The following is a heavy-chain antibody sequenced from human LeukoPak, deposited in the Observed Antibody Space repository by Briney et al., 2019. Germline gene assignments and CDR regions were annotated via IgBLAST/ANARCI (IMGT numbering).Heavy chain of an antibody. J-gene: IGHJ4*02. D-gene: IGHD2-21*02. V-gene: IGHV3-21*01. CDR1: GFTFSSYS. CDR3: AKDTSDSSFDY. CDR2: ISSSSSNI. Sequence: GGSLRLSCAASGFTFSSYSMNWVRQAPGKGLEWVSSISSSSSNIYYADSVKGRFTISRDNAKNSLYLQMNSLRAEDTAVYYCAKDTSDSSFDYWGQGTLVTVSS.